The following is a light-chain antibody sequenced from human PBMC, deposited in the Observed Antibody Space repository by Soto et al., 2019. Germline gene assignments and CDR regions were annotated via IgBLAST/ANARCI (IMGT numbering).Light chain of an antibody. Sequence: QSALTQPPSVSGAPGQRVTISCTGNSSNIGAGYDVHWYQQLPGTAPKLLIYGNSNRPSGVPDRFSGSKSGTSASLAITGLQAEDEADYYCQSYDSSLSGYVVFGGGTQLTVL. V-gene: IGLV1-40*01. CDR1: SSNIGAGYD. CDR3: QSYDSSLSGYVV. CDR2: GNS. J-gene: IGLJ2*01.